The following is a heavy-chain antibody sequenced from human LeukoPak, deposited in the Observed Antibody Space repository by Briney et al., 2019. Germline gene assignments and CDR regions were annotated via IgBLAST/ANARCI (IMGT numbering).Heavy chain of an antibody. Sequence: GGSLRLSCAASGFTFSSYGMHWVRQAPGKGLEWVAFIRYDGSNKYYADSVKGRFTISRDNSKNTLYLQMNSLRAEDTAVYYCAKNEVPAAQVDYWGQGTLVTVSS. CDR1: GFTFSSYG. J-gene: IGHJ4*02. V-gene: IGHV3-30*02. CDR2: IRYDGSNK. D-gene: IGHD2-2*01. CDR3: AKNEVPAAQVDY.